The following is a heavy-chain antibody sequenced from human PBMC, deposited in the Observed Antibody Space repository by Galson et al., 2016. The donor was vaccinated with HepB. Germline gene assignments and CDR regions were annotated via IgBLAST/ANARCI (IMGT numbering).Heavy chain of an antibody. Sequence: SVKVSCKASGYTFTGYYIHWIRQAPGQGLEWMGWIEPNGGGANYQQRFQGRVTMPRDMSIITAYMEQRRLTFDDTDVYSCAKDRDNYGSGSDKRGQGTLVTVSS. D-gene: IGHD3-10*01. CDR3: AKDRDNYGSGSDK. CDR2: IEPNGGGA. J-gene: IGHJ4*02. V-gene: IGHV1-2*02. CDR1: GYTFTGYY.